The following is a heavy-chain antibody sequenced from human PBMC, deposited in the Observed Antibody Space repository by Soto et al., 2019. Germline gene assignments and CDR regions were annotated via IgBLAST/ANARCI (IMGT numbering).Heavy chain of an antibody. J-gene: IGHJ4*02. D-gene: IGHD3-10*01. CDR1: GYSFTGNS. Sequence: QVHLVQSGAEVKKPGASVRVSCKAYGYSFTGNSMHWVRQAPGQGLEWLGWINPNNGGTNYAQKFQCWVTRTQDPSVSTAYMDRNRLKSDDTAVYYCVIHRGGVVYWGQGTLVTVSS. V-gene: IGHV1-2*04. CDR2: INPNNGGT. CDR3: VIHRGGVVY.